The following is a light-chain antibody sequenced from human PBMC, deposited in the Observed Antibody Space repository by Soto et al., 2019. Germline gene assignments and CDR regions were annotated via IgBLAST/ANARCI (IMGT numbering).Light chain of an antibody. J-gene: IGLJ2*01. CDR2: EVT. CDR3: SSYTSRSPVV. V-gene: IGLV2-14*01. CDR1: SSDVSRFNY. Sequence: QSALTQPASVSGSPGQSITISCTGTSSDVSRFNYVSWYQQHPDKAPKLVIYEVTNRPSGVSNRFSGSKSGNTASLTISGLQTEDEADYYCSSYTSRSPVVFGGGTKLTVL.